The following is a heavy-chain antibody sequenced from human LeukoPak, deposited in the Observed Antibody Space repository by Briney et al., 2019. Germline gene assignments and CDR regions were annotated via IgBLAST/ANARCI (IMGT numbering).Heavy chain of an antibody. D-gene: IGHD6-13*01. Sequence: GGSLRLSCAASGFTFSSYAMSWVRQAPGKGLEWVSAISGSGGSTYYADSVKGRFTISRDNSKNTLYLQMNSLRAEDTAVYYCAKDGFIAAAGTGNWFDPWGQGTLVTVSS. CDR2: ISGSGGST. CDR3: AKDGFIAAAGTGNWFDP. CDR1: GFTFSSYA. V-gene: IGHV3-23*01. J-gene: IGHJ5*02.